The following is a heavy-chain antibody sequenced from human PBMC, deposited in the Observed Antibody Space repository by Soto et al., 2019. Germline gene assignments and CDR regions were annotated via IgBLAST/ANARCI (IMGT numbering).Heavy chain of an antibody. J-gene: IGHJ4*02. CDR2: ISSSGGYR. Sequence: QVQLVESGGGVVEPGGPLRLSCEASGFRFSDSYMAWIRRVPGKGLEWVAYISSSGGYRTYPDSVKGRFTISRDNARKSLFLQMNSLRAEDTAMYHCARVADYDSSGYPDFWGQGTLVTVSS. D-gene: IGHD3-22*01. CDR3: ARVADYDSSGYPDF. CDR1: GFRFSDSY. V-gene: IGHV3-11*05.